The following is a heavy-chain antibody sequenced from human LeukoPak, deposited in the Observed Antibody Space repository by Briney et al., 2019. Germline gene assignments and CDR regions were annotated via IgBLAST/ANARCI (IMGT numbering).Heavy chain of an antibody. D-gene: IGHD6-13*01. CDR3: AGGRSGIPAVTYNWFDP. V-gene: IGHV1-69*05. J-gene: IGHJ5*02. CDR2: IIPIFGST. CDR1: GGTFNSNA. Sequence: SVKVSCMASGGTFNSNAFHWVRQAPGQGLEWMGGIIPIFGSTKYAQKFQGRVTVTTDESTGTAYMVLSDLRSDDTAVYYCAGGRSGIPAVTYNWFDPWGQGTLVTVSS.